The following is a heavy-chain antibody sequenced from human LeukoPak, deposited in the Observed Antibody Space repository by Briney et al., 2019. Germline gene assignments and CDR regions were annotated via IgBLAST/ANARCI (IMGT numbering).Heavy chain of an antibody. CDR3: ARVGYVDEMLCQYFDY. D-gene: IGHD3-10*02. CDR2: IFHSGSS. J-gene: IGHJ4*02. Sequence: SETLSLTCAVSSHSISSGSYWGWIRPSPGKGLEWFGSIFHSGSSYYNPSLKSRLTMSVDKSKNPLYLKLTPLTAADTALYYCARVGYVDEMLCQYFDYWRQAMLVTVSS. V-gene: IGHV4-38-2*01. CDR1: SHSISSGSY.